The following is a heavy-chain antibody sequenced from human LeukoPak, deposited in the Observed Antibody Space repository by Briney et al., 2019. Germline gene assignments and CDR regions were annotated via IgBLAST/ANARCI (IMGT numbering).Heavy chain of an antibody. D-gene: IGHD6-19*01. J-gene: IGHJ4*02. Sequence: GGSLRLSCAASGFSVSSNYMNWVRQAPGKGLEWVSAIYTGGTTYYADSVKGRFTISRDNSKNTLYLQMNNLRAEDTAVYYCARDKLGSGYSSDFDYWGQGTLVTVSS. CDR3: ARDKLGSGYSSDFDY. V-gene: IGHV3-66*02. CDR1: GFSVSSNY. CDR2: IYTGGTT.